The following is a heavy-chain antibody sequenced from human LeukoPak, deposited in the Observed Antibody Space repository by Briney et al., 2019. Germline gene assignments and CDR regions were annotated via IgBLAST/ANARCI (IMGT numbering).Heavy chain of an antibody. CDR3: ARGRGGPFDY. Sequence: GGSPRLSCAASGFTFSFYWMTWVRQAPGNGLEWVANIKQDGSEKYYEDSVKGRFTISRDNAKNSLYLQLNSLRAEDTAVYYCARGRGGPFDYWGQGTLVTVSS. CDR1: GFTFSFYW. CDR2: IKQDGSEK. J-gene: IGHJ4*02. V-gene: IGHV3-7*04. D-gene: IGHD3-16*01.